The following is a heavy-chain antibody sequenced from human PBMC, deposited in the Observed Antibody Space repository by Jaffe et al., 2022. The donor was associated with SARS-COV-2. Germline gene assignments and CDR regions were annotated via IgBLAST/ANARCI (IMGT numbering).Heavy chain of an antibody. CDR3: ARVGSGGFDY. J-gene: IGHJ4*02. CDR2: INAGNGNT. V-gene: IGHV1-3*01. Sequence: QVQLVQSGAEVKKPGASVKVSCKASGYTFTSSAIHWVRQAPGQRLEWMGRINAGNGNTKSSQKFQGRVTITRDTSASTAYMGLSSLRSEDTAVYYCARVGSGGFDYWGQGTLVTVSS. CDR1: GYTFTSSA. D-gene: IGHD3-10*01.